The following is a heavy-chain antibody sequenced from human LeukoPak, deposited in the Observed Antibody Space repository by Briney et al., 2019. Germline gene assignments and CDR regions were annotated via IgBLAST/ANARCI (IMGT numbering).Heavy chain of an antibody. V-gene: IGHV3-48*01. CDR2: ISSSSSTI. J-gene: IGHJ4*02. D-gene: IGHD3-3*01. Sequence: GGSLRLSCAASGFTFSSYSMNWVRQAPGKELEWVSYISSSSSTIYYADSVKGRFTISRDNAKNSLYLQMNSLRAEDTAVYYCARYYDFWSGYFDYWGQGTLVTVSS. CDR3: ARYYDFWSGYFDY. CDR1: GFTFSSYS.